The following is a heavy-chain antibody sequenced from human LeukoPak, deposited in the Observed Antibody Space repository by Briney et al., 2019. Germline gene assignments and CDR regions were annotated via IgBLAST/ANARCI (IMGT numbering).Heavy chain of an antibody. V-gene: IGHV3-23*01. CDR3: ANTYRDGYYDSSGYPEYSQH. Sequence: TGGSLRLSCAASGFTFSSYAMSWVRQAPGKGLEWVSAISGSGGSTYYADSVKGRFTISRDNSKNTLYLQMNSLRAEDTAVYYCANTYRDGYYDSSGYPEYSQHWGQGTLVTVSS. J-gene: IGHJ1*01. D-gene: IGHD3-22*01. CDR2: ISGSGGST. CDR1: GFTFSSYA.